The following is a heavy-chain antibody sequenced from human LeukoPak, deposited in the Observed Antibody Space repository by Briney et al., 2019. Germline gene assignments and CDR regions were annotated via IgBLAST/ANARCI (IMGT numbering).Heavy chain of an antibody. J-gene: IGHJ6*03. V-gene: IGHV3-21*01. CDR2: ISSSSSYI. Sequence: PGGSLRLSCAASGFTFSSYSMNWVRQAPGKGLEWVSSISSSSSYIYYADSVKGRFTISRDNAKNSLYLQMNSLRAEDTAVYYCARDISLSGPFFVSHYYMDVWGKGTTVTVSS. D-gene: IGHD3-3*02. CDR3: ARDISLSGPFFVSHYYMDV. CDR1: GFTFSSYS.